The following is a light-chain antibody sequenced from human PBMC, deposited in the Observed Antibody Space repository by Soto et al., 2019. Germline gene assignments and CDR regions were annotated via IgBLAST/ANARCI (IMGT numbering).Light chain of an antibody. CDR3: LQHNTYPWT. CDR2: LGS. Sequence: DIVMTQSPLSLPVTPGEPASISCRSSQSLLHSNGYNYLDWYLQKPGQSPQLLIYLGSSRASGVPDRFSGSASGTEFTLTISSLQPEDFATYYCLQHNTYPWTFGQGTKWIS. V-gene: IGKV2-28*01. CDR1: QSLLHSNGYNY. J-gene: IGKJ1*01.